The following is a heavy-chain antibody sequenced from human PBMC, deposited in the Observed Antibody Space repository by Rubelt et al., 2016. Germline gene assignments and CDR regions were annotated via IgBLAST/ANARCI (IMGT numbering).Heavy chain of an antibody. CDR1: GYTFTSYY. D-gene: IGHD2-2*01. Sequence: QVQLVQSGAEVKKPGASVKVSCKASGYTFTSYYMHWVRQAPGQGLEWMGRIIPILVVANYAQKFQGRVTITADKSTSTAYMELSSLTSEDTAVYYCASRYCSTTSCYHFDYWGQGTLVTVSS. CDR3: ASRYCSTTSCYHFDY. CDR2: IIPILVVA. J-gene: IGHJ4*02. V-gene: IGHV1-69*09.